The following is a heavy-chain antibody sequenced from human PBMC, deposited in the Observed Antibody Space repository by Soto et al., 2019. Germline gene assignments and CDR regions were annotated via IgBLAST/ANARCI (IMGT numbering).Heavy chain of an antibody. CDR2: ISSSGSTI. V-gene: IGHV3-11*01. CDR1: GFTFSDYY. CDR3: ARDGNFWSGYYMDYYYYMDV. D-gene: IGHD3-3*01. Sequence: GGSLRLSCAASGFTFSDYYMSWIRQAPGKGLEWVSYISSSGSTIYYADSVKGRFTISRDNAKNSLYLQMNSLRAEDTAVYYCARDGNFWSGYYMDYYYYMDVWGKGTTVTVSS. J-gene: IGHJ6*03.